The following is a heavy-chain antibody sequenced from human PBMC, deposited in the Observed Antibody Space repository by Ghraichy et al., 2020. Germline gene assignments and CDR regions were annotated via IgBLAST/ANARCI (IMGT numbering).Heavy chain of an antibody. Sequence: SETLSLTCAVYGGSFSGYYWSWIRQPPGKGLEWIGEINHSGSTNYNPSLKSRVTISVDTSKNQFSLKLSSVTAADTAVYYCARATYAATPQGGDFDYWGQGTLVTVSS. J-gene: IGHJ4*02. CDR3: ARATYAATPQGGDFDY. V-gene: IGHV4-34*01. CDR1: GGSFSGYY. D-gene: IGHD2-2*02. CDR2: INHSGST.